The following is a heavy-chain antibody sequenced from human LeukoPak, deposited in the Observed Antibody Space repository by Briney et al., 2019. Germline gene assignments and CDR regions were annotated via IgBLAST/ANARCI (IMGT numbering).Heavy chain of an antibody. CDR2: ISSIGTTI. Sequence: PGGSLRLSCAASGFTFSIYEMNWVRQAPGKGLEWVSYISSIGTTIYYADSVKGRFTISRDNAKNSLYLQMNSLRAEDTAVYYCARLRSKYWFDPWGQGTLVTVSS. V-gene: IGHV3-48*03. D-gene: IGHD4-11*01. J-gene: IGHJ5*02. CDR3: ARLRSKYWFDP. CDR1: GFTFSIYE.